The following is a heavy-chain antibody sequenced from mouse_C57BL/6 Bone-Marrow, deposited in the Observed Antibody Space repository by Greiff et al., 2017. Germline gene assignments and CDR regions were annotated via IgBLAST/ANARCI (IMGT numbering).Heavy chain of an antibody. CDR1: GYTFTSYW. CDR2: IHPNSGST. Sequence: QVQLQQPGAELVKPGASVKLSCKASGYTFTSYWMHWVKQRPGQGLEWIGMIHPNSGSTNYNEKFKSKATLTVDKSSSTAYMQLSSLTSEDSAVYYCARDDYGSRGAYGDYWGQGTTLTVSS. CDR3: ARDDYGSRGAYGDY. V-gene: IGHV1-64*01. D-gene: IGHD1-1*01. J-gene: IGHJ2*01.